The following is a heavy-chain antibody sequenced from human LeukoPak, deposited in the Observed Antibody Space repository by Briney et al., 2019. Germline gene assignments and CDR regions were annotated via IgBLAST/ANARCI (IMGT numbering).Heavy chain of an antibody. Sequence: ASVKVSCKASGGTFSSYAISWVRQAPGQGLEWMGGIIPIFGTANCAQKFQGRVTITTDESTSTAYMELSSLRSEDTAVYYCARGTCSSTSCYTDNWFDPWGQGTLVTVSS. CDR2: IIPIFGTA. V-gene: IGHV1-69*05. CDR3: ARGTCSSTSCYTDNWFDP. D-gene: IGHD2-2*02. J-gene: IGHJ5*02. CDR1: GGTFSSYA.